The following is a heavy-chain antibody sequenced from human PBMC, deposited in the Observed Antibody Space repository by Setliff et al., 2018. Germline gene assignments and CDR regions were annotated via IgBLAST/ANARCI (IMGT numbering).Heavy chain of an antibody. V-gene: IGHV1-46*01. CDR3: ARDVFPYHYEGAFDI. CDR2: INPSSGRT. D-gene: IGHD3-22*01. J-gene: IGHJ3*02. Sequence: GASVKVSCKASGYTFTSHYMHWVRQAPGLGLEWMGTINPSSGRTSYAQKFQGRVTMTRDTSTSTVYMDMSSLRSEDTAVYYCARDVFPYHYEGAFDIWDQGTMVTVSS. CDR1: GYTFTSHY.